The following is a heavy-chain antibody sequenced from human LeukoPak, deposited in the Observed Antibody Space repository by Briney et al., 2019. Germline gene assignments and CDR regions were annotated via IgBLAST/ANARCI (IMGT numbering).Heavy chain of an antibody. CDR1: GYTFTSYG. CDR3: ARGSLFFDYGDYGFDY. Sequence: ASVKVSCKASGYTFTSYGISWVRQAPGQGLEWMGWISAYNGNTNYAQKLQGRVTMTSDIPTSTAYMELRSLRSDDTAVYYCARGSLFFDYGDYGFDYWGQGTLVSVSS. D-gene: IGHD4-17*01. V-gene: IGHV1-18*01. CDR2: ISAYNGNT. J-gene: IGHJ4*02.